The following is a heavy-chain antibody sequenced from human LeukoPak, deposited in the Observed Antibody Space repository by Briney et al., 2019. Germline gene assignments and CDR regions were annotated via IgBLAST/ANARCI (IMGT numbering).Heavy chain of an antibody. CDR3: ARGNWPSLDY. CDR1: GYTFTRNA. Sequence: GASVKVSCKASGYTFTRNAIHWVRQAPGQRLEWMGWINVGNGNTKYSQKFQGRVTITADESTSTAYMELSSLRSEDTAVYYCARGNWPSLDYWGQGTLVTVSS. J-gene: IGHJ4*02. V-gene: IGHV1-3*01. CDR2: INVGNGNT.